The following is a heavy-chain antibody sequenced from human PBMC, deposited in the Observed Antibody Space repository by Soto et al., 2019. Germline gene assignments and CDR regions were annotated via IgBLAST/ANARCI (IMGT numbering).Heavy chain of an antibody. D-gene: IGHD5-12*01. Sequence: QVQLQESGPGLVKPSQTLSLTCTVSGGSISSGDYYWSWIRQPPGKGLEWIGYIYYSGSTYYNPSLKGRVTISVDTSKDQCSLKLSSVTAADTVVYYCVGYDVEYFQHWGQGTLVTVSS. CDR3: VGYDVEYFQH. CDR2: IYYSGST. V-gene: IGHV4-30-4*01. J-gene: IGHJ1*01. CDR1: GGSISSGDYY.